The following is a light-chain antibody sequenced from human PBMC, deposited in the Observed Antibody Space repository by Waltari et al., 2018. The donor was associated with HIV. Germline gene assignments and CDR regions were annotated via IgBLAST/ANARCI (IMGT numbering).Light chain of an antibody. CDR1: TSHLGGYQY. V-gene: IGLV2-11*01. J-gene: IGLJ1*01. CDR2: DII. Sequence: QSVLTQPRSVSGSLGQSVTITCTGTTSHLGGYQYCSWYQNHPDKAHKLIIYDIIHRPAGVPDRFSSSKSGTTASLTISDLRAEDEAQYYCCSYGGSHTYYVFGTGTMVTV. CDR3: CSYGGSHTYYV.